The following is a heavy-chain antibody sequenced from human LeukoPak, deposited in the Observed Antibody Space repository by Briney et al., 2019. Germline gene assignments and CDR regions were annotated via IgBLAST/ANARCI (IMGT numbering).Heavy chain of an antibody. J-gene: IGHJ1*01. D-gene: IGHD3-22*01. CDR2: IKIDGST. CDR3: ARAPSEIGGYYPEYFRH. CDR1: GFTFSSYW. V-gene: IGHV3-74*01. Sequence: PGGSLRLSCAASGFTFSSYWMHWVRQAPGKGLGWVSRIKIDGSTNYADSVKGRSTISRDNATNTLSLQMNSLRAEDTGVYYCARAPSEIGGYYPEYFRHWGQGTLVTVSS.